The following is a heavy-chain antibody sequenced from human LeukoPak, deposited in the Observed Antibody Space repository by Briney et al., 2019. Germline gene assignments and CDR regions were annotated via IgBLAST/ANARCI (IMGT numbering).Heavy chain of an antibody. D-gene: IGHD4-17*01. Sequence: SQTLSLTCTVSGGSISSGSYYWSWIRQPAGKGLEWIGRIYTSGSTNYNPSLKSRVTISVDTSKNQFSLKLSSVTAADTAVYYCAREGYGDYDGSSNFDYWGQGTLVTVS. J-gene: IGHJ4*02. V-gene: IGHV4-61*02. CDR2: IYTSGST. CDR1: GGSISSGSYY. CDR3: AREGYGDYDGSSNFDY.